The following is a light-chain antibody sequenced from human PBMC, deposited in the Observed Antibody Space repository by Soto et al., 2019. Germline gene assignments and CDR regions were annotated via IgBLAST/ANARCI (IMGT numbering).Light chain of an antibody. CDR1: SIGFGDYNF. V-gene: IGLV2-11*01. Sequence: QSALTQPRSVSGSPGQSVAISCTGTSIGFGDYNFVSWYQQHPGKAPKLVIFDVTKRPSGVPDRFSGSKSGNTASLTISGLQGEDEADYYCCSYAGNFVVFGGGTKVTVL. CDR3: CSYAGNFVV. J-gene: IGLJ2*01. CDR2: DVT.